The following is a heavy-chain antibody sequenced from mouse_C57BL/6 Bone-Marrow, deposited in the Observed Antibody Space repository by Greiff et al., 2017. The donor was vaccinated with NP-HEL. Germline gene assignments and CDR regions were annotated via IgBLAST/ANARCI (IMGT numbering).Heavy chain of an antibody. D-gene: IGHD2-3*01. CDR2: ILPGSGST. Sequence: QVQLKQSGAELMKPGASVKLSCKATGYTFTGYWIEWVKQRPGHGLEWIGEILPGSGSTNYNEKFKGKATFTADTSSNTAYMQLSSLTTEDSAIYCCAGSEWLLPWYFDVWGTGTTVTVSS. CDR1: GYTFTGYW. V-gene: IGHV1-9*01. J-gene: IGHJ1*03. CDR3: AGSEWLLPWYFDV.